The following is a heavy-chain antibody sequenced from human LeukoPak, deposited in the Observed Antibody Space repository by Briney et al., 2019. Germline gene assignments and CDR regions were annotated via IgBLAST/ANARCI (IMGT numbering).Heavy chain of an antibody. CDR2: ISGGGGGT. J-gene: IGHJ4*02. V-gene: IGHV3-23*01. CDR3: AKGRYTSGRNFDH. D-gene: IGHD6-19*01. CDR1: EFTFSNYG. Sequence: PGGSLRLSCAASEFTFSNYGMRWVRQAPGKGRGVEWVSGISGGGGGTYYADSVKGRFTISRDDSKKRLYLQMNSLRAEDTAVYYCAKGRYTSGRNFDHWGQGTLVTVSS.